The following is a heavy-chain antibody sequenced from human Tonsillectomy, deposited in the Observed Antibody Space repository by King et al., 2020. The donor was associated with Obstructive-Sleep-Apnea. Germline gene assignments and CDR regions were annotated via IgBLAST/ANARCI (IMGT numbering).Heavy chain of an antibody. CDR1: GFTFSSYW. Sequence: LVESGGGLVQPGGSLRLSCAASGFTFSSYWMSWVRQAPGKGLEWVANIKQDGSEKYYVDSVKGRFTISRDNAKNLLYLQMNSLRAEDTAVYYCARDWDVEMATSDAFDIWGQGTMVTVSS. J-gene: IGHJ3*02. CDR3: ARDWDVEMATSDAFDI. CDR2: IKQDGSEK. V-gene: IGHV3-7*03. D-gene: IGHD5-24*01.